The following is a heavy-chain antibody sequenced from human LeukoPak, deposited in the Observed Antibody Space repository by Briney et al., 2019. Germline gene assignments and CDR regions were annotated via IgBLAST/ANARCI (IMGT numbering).Heavy chain of an antibody. CDR2: IIPIFGTA. CDR1: GGTFSSYA. Sequence: SVKVSCXASGGTFSSYAISWVRLAPGQGLEWMGGIIPIFGTANYAQKFQGRVTITTDESTSTAYMELSSLRSEDTAVYYCARSARTYYYDSSGPSEDYWGQGTLVTVSS. D-gene: IGHD3-22*01. CDR3: ARSARTYYYDSSGPSEDY. V-gene: IGHV1-69*05. J-gene: IGHJ4*02.